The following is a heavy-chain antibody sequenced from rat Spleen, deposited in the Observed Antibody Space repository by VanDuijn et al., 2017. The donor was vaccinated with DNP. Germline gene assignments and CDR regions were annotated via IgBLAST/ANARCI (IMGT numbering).Heavy chain of an antibody. CDR3: ARVMTTGAMDT. CDR2: ISPTGDST. J-gene: IGHJ4*01. D-gene: IGHD5-1*01. Sequence: EVQLVESGGGLVQPGRSLKLSCAASGFIFSDYDMAWVRQAPTKGLEWVASISPTGDSTYYQDSVKGRFTASRDDARNTLYLQMNSLRSGDTATYYCARVMTTGAMDTWGQGTSVTVSS. V-gene: IGHV5-19*01. CDR1: GFIFSDYD.